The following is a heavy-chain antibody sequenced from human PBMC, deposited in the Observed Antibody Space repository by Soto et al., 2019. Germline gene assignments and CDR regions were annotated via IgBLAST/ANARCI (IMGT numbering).Heavy chain of an antibody. J-gene: IGHJ6*02. V-gene: IGHV4-34*01. CDR2: INHSGST. D-gene: IGHD1-26*01. Sequence: XXTLSLPFAVYGGSFRGYYWRWIPQPPGKGLEWIGEINHSGSTNYNPSLKSRVTISVDTSKNQFSLKLSSVTAAETAVYYCARIKWERTRRYYYGMDVWGQGITVTVS. CDR3: ARIKWERTRRYYYGMDV. CDR1: GGSFRGYY.